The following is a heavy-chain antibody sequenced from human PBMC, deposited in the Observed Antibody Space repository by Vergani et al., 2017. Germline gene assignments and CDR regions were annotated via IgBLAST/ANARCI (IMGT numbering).Heavy chain of an antibody. D-gene: IGHD6-19*01. CDR3: ARDTDGQIGSGWSSYYFDY. CDR1: GFTFSSYG. Sequence: QVQLVESGGGVVQPGRSLRLSCAASGFTFSSYGMHWVRQAPGKGLEWVAVIWYDGSNKYYADSVKGRFTISRDNSKNTLYLQMNSLRAEDTAVYYCARDTDGQIGSGWSSYYFDYWGQGTLVTVSS. V-gene: IGHV3-33*01. J-gene: IGHJ4*02. CDR2: IWYDGSNK.